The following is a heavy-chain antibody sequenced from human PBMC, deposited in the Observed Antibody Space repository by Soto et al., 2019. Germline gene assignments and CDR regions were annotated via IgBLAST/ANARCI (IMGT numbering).Heavy chain of an antibody. V-gene: IGHV4-4*02. CDR3: ARSLGWYAIDY. CDR1: GVSIGSNYY. CDR2: MSHIGSV. J-gene: IGHJ4*02. Sequence: QVLLQESGPGLVQPSGTLSLSCVVSGVSIGSNYYWGWVRQSPGKGLEWLGDMSHIGSVNYNPSLKIRVTISMDKSQNQFSLKLNSVTAADTAVYYCARSLGWYAIDYWGQGTRVIVSS. D-gene: IGHD6-19*01.